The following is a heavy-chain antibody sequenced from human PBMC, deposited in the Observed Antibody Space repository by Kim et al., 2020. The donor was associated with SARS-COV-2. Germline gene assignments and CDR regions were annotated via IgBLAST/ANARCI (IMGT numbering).Heavy chain of an antibody. V-gene: IGHV1-69*13. CDR1: GGTFSSYA. CDR3: ASLYYDSSGWTQYYFDY. D-gene: IGHD3-22*01. CDR2: IIPIFGTA. J-gene: IGHJ4*02. Sequence: SVKVSCKASGGTFSSYAISWVRQAPGQGLEWMGGIIPIFGTANYAQKFQGRVTITADESTSTAYMELSSLRSEDTAVYYCASLYYDSSGWTQYYFDYWGQGTLVTVSS.